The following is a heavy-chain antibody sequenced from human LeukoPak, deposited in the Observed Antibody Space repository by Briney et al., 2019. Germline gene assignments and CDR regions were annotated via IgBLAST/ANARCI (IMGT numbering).Heavy chain of an antibody. J-gene: IGHJ3*02. CDR1: GYTFTSYW. CDR3: ARHLEYTTSSGAFDI. D-gene: IGHD6-6*01. V-gene: IGHV5-51*01. Sequence: GESLKISCKGSGYTFTSYWIAWVRQMPGKGLEWMGFIYPGDSDTRYSPSFQGQVTISDDKSLTTAYLQWSSLKASDTAMSYCARHLEYTTSSGAFDIWGQGTMVTVSS. CDR2: IYPGDSDT.